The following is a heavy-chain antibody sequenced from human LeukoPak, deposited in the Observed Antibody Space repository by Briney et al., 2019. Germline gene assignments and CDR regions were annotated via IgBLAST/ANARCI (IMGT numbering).Heavy chain of an antibody. V-gene: IGHV1-2*02. CDR1: GYTFTDYY. CDR2: VNPHSGGT. D-gene: IGHD5-12*01. CDR3: ARDRSSLYNGNYAF. J-gene: IGHJ4*02. Sequence: ASVKVSCKTSGYTFTDYYIRWVRQAPGQGLEFMGWVNPHSGGTSYAAKFRGRVTLTRDTSTTTSYMDLSSLTSDDTAVYYCARDRSSLYNGNYAFWGQGTLVTVSS.